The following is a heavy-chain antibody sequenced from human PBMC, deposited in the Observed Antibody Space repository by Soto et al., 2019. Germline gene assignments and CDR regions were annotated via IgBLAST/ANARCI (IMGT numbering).Heavy chain of an antibody. CDR1: GFSFSSYG. CDR2: IWYDGSNK. Sequence: QVQLVESGGGVVQPGRSLRLSCEASGFSFSSYGMHWVRQAPGKGLEWVAVIWYDGSNKYYADSVKGRLTISRDNSKNTLYLQMNSLRAEDTAVYYCARGGYSVAYGMDVWGQGTTVTVPS. V-gene: IGHV3-33*01. CDR3: ARGGYSVAYGMDV. J-gene: IGHJ6*02. D-gene: IGHD2-15*01.